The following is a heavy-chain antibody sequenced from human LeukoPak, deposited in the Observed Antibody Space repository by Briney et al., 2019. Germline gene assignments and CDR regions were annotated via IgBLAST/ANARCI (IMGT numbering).Heavy chain of an antibody. CDR1: GFTFSSYS. CDR3: ARGPPYYDFWSGYYDY. Sequence: PGGSLRLSCAASGFTFSSYSMNWVRQAPGKGLEWVSYISSSSSTIYYADSVKGRFTISRDNAKNSLCLQMNSLRDEDTAVYYCARGPPYYDFWSGYYDYWGQGTLVTVSS. J-gene: IGHJ4*02. CDR2: ISSSSSTI. D-gene: IGHD3-3*01. V-gene: IGHV3-48*02.